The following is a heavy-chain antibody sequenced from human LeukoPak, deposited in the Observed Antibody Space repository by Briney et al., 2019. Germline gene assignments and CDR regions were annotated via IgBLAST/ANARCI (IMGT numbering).Heavy chain of an antibody. Sequence: GSLRLSCEASGFTFDDYGMSWVRQVPGKGLEWVSGINRNGDNTDYADSVKGRSTISRDNAKNSHFLQMNSLRVEDTAFYYCARGFRNGPFDCWGQGTLVNVSS. J-gene: IGHJ4*02. CDR3: ARGFRNGPFDC. D-gene: IGHD2-8*01. CDR1: GFTFDDYG. CDR2: INRNGDNT. V-gene: IGHV3-20*04.